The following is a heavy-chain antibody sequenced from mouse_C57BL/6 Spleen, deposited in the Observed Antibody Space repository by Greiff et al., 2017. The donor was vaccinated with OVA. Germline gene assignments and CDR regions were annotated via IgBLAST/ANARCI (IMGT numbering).Heavy chain of an antibody. V-gene: IGHV1-80*01. Sequence: QVQLKESGAELVKPGASVKISCKASGYAFSSYWMNWVKQRPGKGLEWIGQIYPGDGDTNYNGKFKGKATLTADKSSSTAYMQLSSLTSEDSAVYFCAREGDGSSLAYWGQGTLVTVSA. CDR2: IYPGDGDT. D-gene: IGHD1-1*01. CDR1: GYAFSSYW. CDR3: AREGDGSSLAY. J-gene: IGHJ3*01.